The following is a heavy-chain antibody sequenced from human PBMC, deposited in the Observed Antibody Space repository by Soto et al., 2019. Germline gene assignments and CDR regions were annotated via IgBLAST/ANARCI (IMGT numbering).Heavy chain of an antibody. CDR1: GFTCSSYE. V-gene: IGHV3-48*03. CDR3: APAPTGLDV. Sequence: GSLRLSGAASGFTCSSYEMNWVRQAPGKGLEWVSYISSSGSTTNYPDSVRGRFTISRDNAKNSLFLQMNSLRVEDTAVYYCAPAPTGLDVWGQGTTVTVS. D-gene: IGHD1-1*01. CDR2: ISSSGSTT. J-gene: IGHJ6*02.